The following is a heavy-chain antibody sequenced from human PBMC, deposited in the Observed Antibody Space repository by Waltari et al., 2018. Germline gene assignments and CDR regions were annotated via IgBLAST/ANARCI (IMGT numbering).Heavy chain of an antibody. J-gene: IGHJ4*02. Sequence: EVRLEESGGGLVQPGGSLRLSCAASGFAFSSYWMHWVRQAPGKGLVWVSRIDDDGSGTTSADSGMGRFTISRDNAKNTVYLEMNSLRAEDTAVYYCSRSPAGYSRSDYWGQGTLVTVSS. D-gene: IGHD5-18*01. CDR1: GFAFSSYW. V-gene: IGHV3-74*01. CDR2: IDDDGSGT. CDR3: SRSPAGYSRSDY.